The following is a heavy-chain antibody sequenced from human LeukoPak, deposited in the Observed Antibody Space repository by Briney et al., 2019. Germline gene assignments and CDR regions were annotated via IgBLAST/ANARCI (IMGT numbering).Heavy chain of an antibody. J-gene: IGHJ4*02. CDR3: SRGRDRSKAGVH. V-gene: IGHV4-34*01. CDR1: GGSCDDYY. CDR2: IHPHGIF. D-gene: IGHD2-8*01. Sequence: PSETLSLTCDVSGGSCDDYYCSWIRQPPGKGLEWIGEIHPHGIFYYNSSLMSRVTISIDTSKSQFSLRLTSVTAADTAIYYCSRGRDRSKAGVHWGQGSLVTVSS.